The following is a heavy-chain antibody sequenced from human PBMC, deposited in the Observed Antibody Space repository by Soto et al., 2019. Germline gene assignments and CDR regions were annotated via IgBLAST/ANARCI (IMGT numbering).Heavy chain of an antibody. CDR2: INHSGST. J-gene: IGHJ5*02. V-gene: IGHV4-34*01. CDR3: ARGAIVVVPAAIRSGGNWFDP. CDR1: GGSFSGYY. Sequence: PSETLSLTCAVYGGSFSGYYWSWIRQPPGKGLEWIGEINHSGSTNYNPSLKSRVTISVDTSKNQFSLKLSSVTAADTAVYYCARGAIVVVPAAIRSGGNWFDPWGQGTLVTV. D-gene: IGHD2-2*01.